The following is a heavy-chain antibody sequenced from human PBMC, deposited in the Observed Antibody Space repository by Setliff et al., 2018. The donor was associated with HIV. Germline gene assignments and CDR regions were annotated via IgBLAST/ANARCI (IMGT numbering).Heavy chain of an antibody. CDR3: ARAKSSGYWPWYFDY. CDR1: GGSISSSSYY. CDR2: IYYSGST. D-gene: IGHD3-22*01. V-gene: IGHV4-39*07. J-gene: IGHJ4*02. Sequence: NPSETLSLTCIVSGGSISSSSYYWGWIRQPPGKGLEWIGSIYYSGSTYYNPSLKSRVTISVDTSKNQFSLKLSSVTAADTAVYNCARAKSSGYWPWYFDYWGQGTLVTVSS.